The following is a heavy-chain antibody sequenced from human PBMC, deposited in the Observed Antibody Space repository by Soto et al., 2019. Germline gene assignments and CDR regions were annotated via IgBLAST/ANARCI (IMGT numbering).Heavy chain of an antibody. J-gene: IGHJ5*02. D-gene: IGHD3-3*01. Sequence: LSLTCTVSGGSISSYYWSWIRQPPGKGLEWIGYIYYSGSTNYNPSLKSRVTISVDTSKNQFSLKLSSVTAADTAVYYCARVGDFWSGYYPNWFDPWGQGTLVTVSS. CDR2: IYYSGST. V-gene: IGHV4-59*01. CDR1: GGSISSYY. CDR3: ARVGDFWSGYYPNWFDP.